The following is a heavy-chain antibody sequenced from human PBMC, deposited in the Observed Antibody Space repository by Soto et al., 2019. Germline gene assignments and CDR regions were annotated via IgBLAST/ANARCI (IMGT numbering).Heavy chain of an antibody. Sequence: GGSLRLSCAASGFTFSDYYMSWIRQAPGKGLEWVSYISSSGSTIYYADSVKGRFTISRDNAKNSLYLQMNSLRAEDTAVYYCARGKDDFWSGYWNEHYYYYYMDVWGKGTTVTVSS. CDR3: ARGKDDFWSGYWNEHYYYYYMDV. CDR1: GFTFSDYY. CDR2: ISSSGSTI. V-gene: IGHV3-11*01. D-gene: IGHD3-3*01. J-gene: IGHJ6*03.